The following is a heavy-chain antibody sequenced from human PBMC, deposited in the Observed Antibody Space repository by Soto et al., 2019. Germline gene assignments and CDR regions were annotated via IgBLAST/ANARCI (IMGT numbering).Heavy chain of an antibody. Sequence: QVQLQESGPGRVKPSQTLSLTCTVSGVSVNDGGYYWNWIRQHPGRGLEYIGYIYHSGYSYSNPSLESEFTLSIETSKNKFSLTVTSVASADTAVYYCAAQRGGGYFDSWGLGTLVTVSS. V-gene: IGHV4-31*01. D-gene: IGHD3-16*01. CDR1: GVSVNDGGYY. J-gene: IGHJ4*01. CDR3: AAQRGGGYFDS. CDR2: IYHSGYS.